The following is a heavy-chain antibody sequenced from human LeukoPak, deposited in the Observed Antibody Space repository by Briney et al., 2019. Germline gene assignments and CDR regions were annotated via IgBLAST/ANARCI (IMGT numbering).Heavy chain of an antibody. J-gene: IGHJ4*02. CDR3: ARDPGYSSSWDV. CDR2: IYTSGNT. Sequence: SETLSLTCTVSGGSISSGSYFWSWIRQPAGKGLEWIGRIYTSGNTNYNPSLKSRVTISVDTSKNQFSLKLSSVTAADTAVYYCARDPGYSSSWDVWGQGTLVTASS. D-gene: IGHD6-13*01. CDR1: GGSISSGSYF. V-gene: IGHV4-61*02.